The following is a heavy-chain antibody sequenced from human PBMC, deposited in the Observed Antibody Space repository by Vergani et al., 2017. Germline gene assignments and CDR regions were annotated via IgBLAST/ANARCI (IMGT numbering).Heavy chain of an antibody. Sequence: QVQLVESGEGVVQPGRSLRLSCAASGFTFSSYGMHWVRQAPGKGLEWVAVISYDGSNKYYADSVKGRFTISRDNSKNTLYLQMNSLRAEDTAVYYCARDYQDSYYDSSGYNDAFDIWGQGTMVTVSS. CDR2: ISYDGSNK. CDR1: GFTFSSYG. V-gene: IGHV3-30*03. D-gene: IGHD3-22*01. CDR3: ARDYQDSYYDSSGYNDAFDI. J-gene: IGHJ3*02.